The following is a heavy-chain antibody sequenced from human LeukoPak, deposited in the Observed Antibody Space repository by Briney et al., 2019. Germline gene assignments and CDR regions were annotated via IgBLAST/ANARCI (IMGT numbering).Heavy chain of an antibody. Sequence: RSETLSLTCTVSGGSISSYYWSWIRQPPGKGLEWVGYIYASGATNYNASLKSRVTISVDTSKNQFSLKLSSVTAADTAVYYCARHSSVVRGWFYPWGQGTLVTVSS. V-gene: IGHV4-4*09. D-gene: IGHD2-15*01. J-gene: IGHJ5*02. CDR3: ARHSSVVRGWFYP. CDR1: GGSISSYY. CDR2: IYASGAT.